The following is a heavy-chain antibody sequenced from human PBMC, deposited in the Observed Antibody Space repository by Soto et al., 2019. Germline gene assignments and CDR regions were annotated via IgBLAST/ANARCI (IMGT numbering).Heavy chain of an antibody. CDR3: AREWSSRDAFDI. Sequence: ASVKVSCKASGYTFTGYYMHWVRQAPGQGLEWMGWINPNSGGTNYAQKFQGWDTMTRDTSISTAYMELSRLRSDDTAVYYCAREWSSRDAFDIWGQGTMVTVSS. V-gene: IGHV1-2*04. CDR2: INPNSGGT. J-gene: IGHJ3*02. CDR1: GYTFTGYY. D-gene: IGHD2-15*01.